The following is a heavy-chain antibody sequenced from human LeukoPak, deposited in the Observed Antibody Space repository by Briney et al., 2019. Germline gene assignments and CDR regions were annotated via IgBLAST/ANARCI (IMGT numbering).Heavy chain of an antibody. V-gene: IGHV1-18*01. Sequence: ASVKVSCKASGYTFTSYGISWVRQAPGQGLEWMGWISAYNGNTNYGQKLQGRVTMTTDTSTSTAYMELRSLRSDDTAVYYCARERSGNYRFDYWGQGTLVTVSS. CDR3: ARERSGNYRFDY. CDR1: GYTFTSYG. J-gene: IGHJ4*02. D-gene: IGHD1-26*01. CDR2: ISAYNGNT.